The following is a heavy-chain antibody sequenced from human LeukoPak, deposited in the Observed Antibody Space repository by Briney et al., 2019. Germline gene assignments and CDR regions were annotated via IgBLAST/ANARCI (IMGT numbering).Heavy chain of an antibody. J-gene: IGHJ4*02. V-gene: IGHV3-33*01. CDR3: AREDRYCSGGTCYSGFFYFDY. Sequence: PGGSLRLSCAASGFTFSSYGMHWVRQAPGKGLEWVAVIWYDGSNKYYADSVKGRFSISRDNSKNTLYLQMNSLRAEDTAVYYCAREDRYCSGGTCYSGFFYFDYWGQGTLVTVSS. CDR1: GFTFSSYG. CDR2: IWYDGSNK. D-gene: IGHD2-15*01.